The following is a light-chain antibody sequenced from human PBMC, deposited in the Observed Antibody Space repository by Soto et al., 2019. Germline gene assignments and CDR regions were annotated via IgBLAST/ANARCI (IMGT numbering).Light chain of an antibody. Sequence: EIALTQSPGTLSLSPGERATLSCRASQSVRSNSLAWYQQKPGQAPRLLIYGASTRATGIPDRFSGSGSGTDFTLTITRLEPEDFAVFYCQQYGRSPPTFGGGTNMEIK. CDR2: GAS. V-gene: IGKV3-20*01. J-gene: IGKJ4*01. CDR3: QQYGRSPPT. CDR1: QSVRSNS.